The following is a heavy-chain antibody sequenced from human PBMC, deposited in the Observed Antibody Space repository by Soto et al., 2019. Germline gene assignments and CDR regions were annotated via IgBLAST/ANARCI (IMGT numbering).Heavy chain of an antibody. D-gene: IGHD1-26*01. CDR3: AKDRVGSDY. J-gene: IGHJ4*02. CDR2: ISSSGGST. Sequence: GGSLRLSCAASGFTFSSYAMSWVRQAPGKGLEWVSAISSSGGSTYYVDSVKGRFAISRDNSKNTLYLQMNSLGAEDTAVYYCAKDRVGSDYWGQGTLVTVSS. CDR1: GFTFSSYA. V-gene: IGHV3-23*01.